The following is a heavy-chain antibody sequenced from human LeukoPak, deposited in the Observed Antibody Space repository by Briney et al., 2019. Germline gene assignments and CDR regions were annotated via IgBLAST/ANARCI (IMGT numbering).Heavy chain of an antibody. D-gene: IGHD3-16*01. J-gene: IGHJ3*02. V-gene: IGHV4-59*08. CDR2: IYYSGST. CDR1: GGSISSYY. CDR3: ARHIMNTYHAFDI. Sequence: SETLSLTCTVSGGSISSYYWSWIRQPPGKGLEWIGYIYYSGSTNYNPSLKSRVTISVDTSKNQFSLKLSSVTAADTAVYYCARHIMNTYHAFDIWGQGTMVTVSS.